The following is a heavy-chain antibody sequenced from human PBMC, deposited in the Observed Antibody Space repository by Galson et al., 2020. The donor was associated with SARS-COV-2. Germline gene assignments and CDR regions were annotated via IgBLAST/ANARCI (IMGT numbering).Heavy chain of an antibody. CDR1: GSTPTELP. D-gene: IGHD6-13*01. V-gene: IGHV1-24*01. Sequence: ASAKVSCKVSGSTPTELPMHWMRQAPGKGLEWMGGFDPEDGETIYAQKFQGRVPMTEDTSTDTAYMDVSSLRSEDTAVYYCATGPGIAAAGTWFDPWGQGTLVTVSS. CDR2: FDPEDGET. J-gene: IGHJ5*02. CDR3: ATGPGIAAAGTWFDP.